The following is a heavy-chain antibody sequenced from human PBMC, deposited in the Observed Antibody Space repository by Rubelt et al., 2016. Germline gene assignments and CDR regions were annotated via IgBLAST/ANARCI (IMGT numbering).Heavy chain of an antibody. CDR2: IYHSGST. CDR3: ASKLYDYPYYIDC. CDR1: GGSISSHNW. J-gene: IGHJ4*02. D-gene: IGHD5-12*01. Sequence: QVQLQESGPGLVKPSETLSLTCAVSGGSISSHNWWSWVRQPPGKGLEWIGEIYHSGSTNYIPSLKSRVTISVDKSKNQFALSLSSVTAADTAVYYCASKLYDYPYYIDCWGQGTLVTVSS. V-gene: IGHV4-4*02.